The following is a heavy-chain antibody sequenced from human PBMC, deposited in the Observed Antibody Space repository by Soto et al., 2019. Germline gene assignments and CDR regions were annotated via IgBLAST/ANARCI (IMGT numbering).Heavy chain of an antibody. J-gene: IGHJ4*02. V-gene: IGHV1-46*01. D-gene: IGHD2-21*02. CDR3: ARDRWGCGGGDCYRDY. CDR1: GYTFTSYY. Sequence: QVQLVQSGAEVKKPGASVKVSCKASGYTFTSYYMHWVRQAPGQGLEWMGIINPSGGSTSYAQKFRGRVTMTRDTSTSTVYMELSSLRSEDSAVYYCARDRWGCGGGDCYRDYWGQGTLVTVSS. CDR2: INPSGGST.